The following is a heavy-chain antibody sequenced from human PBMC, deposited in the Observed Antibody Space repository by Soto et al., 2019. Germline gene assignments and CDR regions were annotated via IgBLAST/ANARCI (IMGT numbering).Heavy chain of an antibody. CDR1: GGSINSGGYY. D-gene: IGHD3-10*01. CDR2: MYYGGSI. CDR3: ARGHGYMVRGVIWPRSPTDY. Sequence: PSETLSLTCTVSGGSINSGGYYWSWIRQHPGKGLEWIGYMYYGGSIDYNPSLKSRVIKSMDTSKNQFSLKVRSVTAADTAVYYCARGHGYMVRGVIWPRSPTDYWGNGTLVTVS. J-gene: IGHJ4*01. V-gene: IGHV4-31*03.